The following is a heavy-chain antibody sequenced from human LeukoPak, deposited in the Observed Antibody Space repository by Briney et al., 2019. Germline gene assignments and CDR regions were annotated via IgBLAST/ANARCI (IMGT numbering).Heavy chain of an antibody. CDR1: GFTFSNYA. J-gene: IGHJ4*02. CDR3: AKVIREVDMSYDY. CDR2: IHYSGGST. Sequence: GGSLRLSCAASGFTFSNYALSWVRQAPGKGLEWVSAIHYSGGSTYYADSVKGRFTISRDNSKNTLYLQMNSLRAEDTAVYYCAKVIREVDMSYDYWGQGALVAVSS. D-gene: IGHD5-24*01. V-gene: IGHV3-23*01.